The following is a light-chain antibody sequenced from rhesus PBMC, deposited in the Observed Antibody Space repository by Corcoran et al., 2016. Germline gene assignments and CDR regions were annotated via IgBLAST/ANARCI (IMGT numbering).Light chain of an antibody. CDR3: QQGYNYPWT. J-gene: IGKJ1*01. CDR1: QSLSNY. CDR2: RAS. V-gene: IGKV1S9*01. Sequence: DIQMTQSPSSLSASVGDRVTITCQASQSLSNYLNWYQQKPGKIPKLLIYRASSLQSGIPSRFSGSGSRTDSTLTISSLQPADFATYSWQQGYNYPWTFGQGTKVEIK.